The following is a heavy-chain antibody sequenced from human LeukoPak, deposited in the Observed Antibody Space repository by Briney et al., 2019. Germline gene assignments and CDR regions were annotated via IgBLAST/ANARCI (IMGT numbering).Heavy chain of an antibody. CDR3: AREERDIVVVVAATGLYNWFDP. D-gene: IGHD2-15*01. Sequence: SVKVSCKASGGTFSSYAISWVRQAPGQGLEWMGRIIPILGIANCAQKFQGRVTITADKSTSTAYMELSSLRSEDTAVYYCAREERDIVVVVAATGLYNWFDPWGQGTLVTVSS. J-gene: IGHJ5*02. V-gene: IGHV1-69*04. CDR2: IIPILGIA. CDR1: GGTFSSYA.